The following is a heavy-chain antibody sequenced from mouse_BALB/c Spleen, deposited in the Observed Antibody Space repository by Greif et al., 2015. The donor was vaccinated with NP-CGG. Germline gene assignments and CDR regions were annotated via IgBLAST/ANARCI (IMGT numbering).Heavy chain of an antibody. V-gene: IGHV3-2*02. Sequence: EVQLQESGPGLVKPSQSLSLTCTVTGYSITSDYAWNWIRQFPGNKLEWMGYISYSGSTSYNPSLKSRISITRDTSKNQFFLQLNSVTTEDTATYYCARNYGSSYYFDYLGQGTTLTVSS. J-gene: IGHJ2*01. D-gene: IGHD1-1*01. CDR2: ISYSGST. CDR1: GYSITSDYA. CDR3: ARNYGSSYYFDY.